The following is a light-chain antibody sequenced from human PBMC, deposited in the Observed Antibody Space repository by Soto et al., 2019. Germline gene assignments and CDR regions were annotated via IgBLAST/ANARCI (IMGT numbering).Light chain of an antibody. Sequence: ERVMTQSPSTLSVSPSERATLSFRASENIYTNLAWYQQKPGQAPRLLFYGASTRATGLPARFSGTGSGTEFTLTINSLQAEDSAVYYCQQYYNWPRTFGQGTRLEIK. CDR3: QQYYNWPRT. CDR2: GAS. V-gene: IGKV3-15*01. CDR1: ENIYTN. J-gene: IGKJ5*01.